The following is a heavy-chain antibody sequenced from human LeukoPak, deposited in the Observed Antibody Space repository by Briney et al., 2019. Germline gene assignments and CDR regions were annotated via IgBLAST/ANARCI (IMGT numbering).Heavy chain of an antibody. D-gene: IGHD6-19*01. CDR2: IYYSGST. Sequence: PSQTLCLTCTVSGGSISSGDYYWSWIRQPPGKGLEWIGYIYYSGSTYYNPSLKSRVSISVDTSKNQFSLKLSSVTAADTAVYYCARDLQSSGRFDYWGQGTLVTVSS. V-gene: IGHV4-30-4*01. CDR1: GGSISSGDYY. CDR3: ARDLQSSGRFDY. J-gene: IGHJ4*02.